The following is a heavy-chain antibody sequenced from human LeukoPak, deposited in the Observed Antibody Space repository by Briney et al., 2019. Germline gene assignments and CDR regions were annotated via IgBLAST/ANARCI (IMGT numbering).Heavy chain of an antibody. CDR3: ARGPNIVATSPPDFDY. CDR2: IYYSGST. J-gene: IGHJ4*02. V-gene: IGHV4-59*01. Sequence: SETLSLTCTVSGGSISIYYWSWIRQPPGKGLEWIGYIYYSGSTNYNPSLKSRVTISVGTSKNQFSLKLSSVTAADTAVHYCARGPNIVATSPPDFDYWGQGTLVTVSS. D-gene: IGHD5-12*01. CDR1: GGSISIYY.